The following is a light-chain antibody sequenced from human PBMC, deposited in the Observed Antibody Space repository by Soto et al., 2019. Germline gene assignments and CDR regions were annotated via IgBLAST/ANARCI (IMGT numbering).Light chain of an antibody. CDR2: KAS. CDR1: QSIGTW. V-gene: IGKV1-5*03. Sequence: DIPMTQSPSTLSESVGDRVTITCRASQSIGTWLAWYQQKPGKAPKLLIYKASNLEGGVPSRFSGSGSGTEFTITIDSLQPDDFATYYCQQYNTYPLTFGGRTTVDIK. J-gene: IGKJ4*01. CDR3: QQYNTYPLT.